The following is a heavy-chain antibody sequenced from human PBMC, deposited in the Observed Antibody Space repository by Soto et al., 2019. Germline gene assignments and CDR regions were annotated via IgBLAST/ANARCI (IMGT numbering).Heavy chain of an antibody. CDR1: GFNFDDFA. CDR2: ISWEGGSI. J-gene: IGHJ4*02. CDR3: AKDHDGFFDY. V-gene: IGHV3-9*01. Sequence: LRLSCAASGFNFDDFAMHWVRQAQGKGLEWVSGISWEGGSIGYADSVKGRFIISRDNAKNSLFLQMNSLTADDTALYYCAKDHDGFFDYWGQGTLVTVSS. D-gene: IGHD1-1*01.